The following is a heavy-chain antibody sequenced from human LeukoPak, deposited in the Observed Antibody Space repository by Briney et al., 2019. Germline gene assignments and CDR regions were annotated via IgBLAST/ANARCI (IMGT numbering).Heavy chain of an antibody. V-gene: IGHV3-30*18. CDR2: ISYDGSNK. CDR1: GSTFSSYG. Sequence: AGGSLRLSCAASGSTFSSYGMHWVRQAPGKGLEWVAVISYDGSNKYYADSVKGRFTISRDNSKNTLYLQMNSLRAEDTAVYYCAKDYYDSSGSNAFDIWGQGTMVTVSS. D-gene: IGHD3-22*01. J-gene: IGHJ3*02. CDR3: AKDYYDSSGSNAFDI.